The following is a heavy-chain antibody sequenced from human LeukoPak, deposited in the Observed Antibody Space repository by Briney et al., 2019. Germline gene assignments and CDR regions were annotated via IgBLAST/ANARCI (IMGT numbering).Heavy chain of an antibody. CDR2: ISSSSSYI. CDR1: GFTFSSYS. V-gene: IGHV3-21*01. J-gene: IGHJ4*02. D-gene: IGHD2-15*01. Sequence: GGSLRLSCAASGFTFSSYSMNWVRQAPGKGLEWVSSISSSSSYIYYADSVKGRFTISRDNAKNSLYLQMNSLRAEDTAVYYCARGYCSGGSCYQGKYYFDYWGQGTLVTVSS. CDR3: ARGYCSGGSCYQGKYYFDY.